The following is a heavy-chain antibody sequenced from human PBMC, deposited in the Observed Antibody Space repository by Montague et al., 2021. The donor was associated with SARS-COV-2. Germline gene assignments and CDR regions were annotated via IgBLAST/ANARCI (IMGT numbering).Heavy chain of an antibody. D-gene: IGHD3-22*01. Sequence: SETLSLTCTVSGDSVRSGNSYWNWIRQPPGKGLEWIGYIHNSGSTNYSPSLKSRVTISVDTSKNQLSLKVISATAADTAVYYCARSGYECVGYYYIYPDWGQGTLVTVSS. CDR1: GDSVRSGNSY. J-gene: IGHJ1*01. CDR3: ARSGYECVGYYYIYPD. CDR2: IHNSGST. V-gene: IGHV4-61*01.